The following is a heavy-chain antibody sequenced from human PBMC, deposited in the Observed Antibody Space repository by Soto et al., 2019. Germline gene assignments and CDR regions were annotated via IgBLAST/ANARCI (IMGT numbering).Heavy chain of an antibody. V-gene: IGHV6-1*01. J-gene: IGHJ6*02. CDR3: ARSSGPKTGTLYYYYGMDV. Sequence: PSQTLSLTCAISGDSVSSNSAAWNWIGQSPSRGLEWLGRTYYRSKWYNDYAVSVKSRITINPDTSKNQFSLQLNSVTPEDTAVYYCARSSGPKTGTLYYYYGMDVWGQGTTVTVSS. CDR1: GDSVSSNSAA. CDR2: TYYRSKWYN. D-gene: IGHD1-1*01.